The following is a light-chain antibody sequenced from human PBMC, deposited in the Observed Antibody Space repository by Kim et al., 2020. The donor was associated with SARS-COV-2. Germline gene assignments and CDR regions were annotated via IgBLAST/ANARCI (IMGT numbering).Light chain of an antibody. V-gene: IGLV3-19*01. CDR2: AKN. J-gene: IGLJ2*01. Sequence: SSELTQDPAVSVALGQTVRITCQGDSLRSYYATWYQQKPGQAPLLVIHAKNNRPSGIPDRFSCPSSGNTASLTITGTQAGDEADYYCNSRDTNDNVVFGGGTQLTVL. CDR3: NSRDTNDNVV. CDR1: SLRSYY.